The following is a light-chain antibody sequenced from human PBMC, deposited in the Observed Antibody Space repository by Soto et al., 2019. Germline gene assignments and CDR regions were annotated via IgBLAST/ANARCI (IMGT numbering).Light chain of an antibody. CDR1: QSVSNNY. CDR2: GAS. V-gene: IGKV3-20*01. Sequence: EIVLTQSPGTLSLSPGERATLSCRASQSVSNNYLAWYQQKPGQAPRLLIYGASNRATGIPDRFSGSGSGTDFTLTISRLEPEDFAVYYCQQYDNSPGYTFGQGTKLEIK. CDR3: QQYDNSPGYT. J-gene: IGKJ2*01.